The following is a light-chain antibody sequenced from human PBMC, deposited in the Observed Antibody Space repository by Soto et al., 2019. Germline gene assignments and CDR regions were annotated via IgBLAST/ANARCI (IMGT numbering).Light chain of an antibody. Sequence: QSVLTQPASVSGSPGQSIAISCTGSSSDIGIYKYVSWYQQHPGKVPKLIIYEASNRPSGVPDRFSGSKSGNTATLAISGLQAADEVDYYCSSYPSENTYVFGSGTKVTVL. CDR3: SSYPSENTYV. CDR1: SSDIGIYKY. V-gene: IGLV2-14*01. CDR2: EAS. J-gene: IGLJ1*01.